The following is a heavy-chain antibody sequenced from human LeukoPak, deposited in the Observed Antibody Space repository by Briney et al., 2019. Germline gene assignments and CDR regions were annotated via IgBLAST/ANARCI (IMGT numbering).Heavy chain of an antibody. V-gene: IGHV4-59*01. CDR1: GGSISSYY. D-gene: IGHD3-10*01. Sequence: SGTLSLTCAVSGGSISSYYWNWIRQPPGKGLEWIGFIYYSGSTNYNPSLKSRVSISVDTSKNQFSLKLTSVTAADTAVYYCARLAYGSGSYYTQFDYWGQGTLVTVSS. CDR2: IYYSGST. CDR3: ARLAYGSGSYYTQFDY. J-gene: IGHJ4*02.